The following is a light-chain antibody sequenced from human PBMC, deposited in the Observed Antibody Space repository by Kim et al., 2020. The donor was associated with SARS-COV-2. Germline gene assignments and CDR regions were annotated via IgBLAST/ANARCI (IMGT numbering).Light chain of an antibody. Sequence: EVVLTQSPGTLSLSPGERATLSCRASQSVSSSYLAWYQQKPGQAPRLLIYGSSSRATGVPHRFSGSGSGTVFTLTISRLEPEDFAVYYCKQYDNSLLTFGGGTKVDIK. V-gene: IGKV3-20*01. CDR2: GSS. CDR1: QSVSSSY. J-gene: IGKJ4*01. CDR3: KQYDNSLLT.